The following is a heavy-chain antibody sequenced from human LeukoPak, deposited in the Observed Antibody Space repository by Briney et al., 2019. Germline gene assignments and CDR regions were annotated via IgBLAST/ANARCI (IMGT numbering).Heavy chain of an antibody. CDR2: IYSGGDT. CDR1: GFTVSNNY. J-gene: IGHJ4*02. D-gene: IGHD3-16*02. Sequence: GGSLRLSCAASGFTVSNNYMNWVRQAPGKGLEWVSLIYSGGDTHYADSVKGRFTISRDNSKNTLYLQMNSLRAEDTAVYYCAKGGIMITFGGVIVPPPFDYWGQGTLVTVSS. V-gene: IGHV3-53*01. CDR3: AKGGIMITFGGVIVPPPFDY.